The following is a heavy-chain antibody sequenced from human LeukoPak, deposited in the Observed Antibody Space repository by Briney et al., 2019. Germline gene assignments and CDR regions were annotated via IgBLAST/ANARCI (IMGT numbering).Heavy chain of an antibody. CDR2: IGTAGDT. D-gene: IGHD3-10*01. CDR3: ARATYYYGSGSYYYFDY. J-gene: IGHJ4*02. CDR1: GFTFSSYD. Sequence: GGSLRLSCAASGFTFSSYDMHWVRHATGKGLEWVSAIGTAGDTYYPGSVKGRFTISRENAKNSLYLQMNSLRAGDTAVYYCARATYYYGSGSYYYFDYWGQGTLVTVSS. V-gene: IGHV3-13*01.